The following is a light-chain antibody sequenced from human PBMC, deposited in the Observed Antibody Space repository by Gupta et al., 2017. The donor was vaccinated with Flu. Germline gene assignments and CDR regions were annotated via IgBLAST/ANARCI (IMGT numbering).Light chain of an antibody. CDR3: QQYNDWQRIT. Sequence: ATLSLSPGDRATLSCRASRSISNNLSWDQQRAGQAPRLVSYGSSSRPTGVPARFSGSGSGTDFILTISSLQSEDFATYYCQQYNDWQRITFGKGTQLEIK. CDR1: RSISNN. V-gene: IGKV3-15*01. CDR2: GSS. J-gene: IGKJ5*01.